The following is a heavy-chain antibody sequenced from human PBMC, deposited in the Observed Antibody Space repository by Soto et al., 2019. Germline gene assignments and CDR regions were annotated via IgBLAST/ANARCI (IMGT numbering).Heavy chain of an antibody. Sequence: EVQLLESGGGLVQPGGSLRLSCAASGFTFSTFAMSWVRQAPGKGPEWVSGISGSGTSTYYADSVKGRFTISRDNAKNTLYLQMNSLRAEDTAVYYCAKTEQWLIAYFDYWGQGTRVTVSS. CDR1: GFTFSTFA. J-gene: IGHJ4*02. CDR3: AKTEQWLIAYFDY. V-gene: IGHV3-23*01. CDR2: ISGSGTST. D-gene: IGHD6-19*01.